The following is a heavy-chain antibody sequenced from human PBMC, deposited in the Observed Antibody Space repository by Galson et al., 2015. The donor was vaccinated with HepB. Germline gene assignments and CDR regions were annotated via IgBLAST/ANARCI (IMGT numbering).Heavy chain of an antibody. V-gene: IGHV4-4*02. J-gene: IGHJ6*02. Sequence: LSLTCAVSGDSINSSNWWSWVRQAPGKGLEWIGEIYHSGSTNYNPSLKSRVTISLDKSKNQFSLKLRSVTAADTAMYYCARDGRQWRIDGDYYYYGMDVWGQGTTVTVSS. CDR2: IYHSGST. CDR1: GDSINSSNW. D-gene: IGHD6-19*01. CDR3: ARDGRQWRIDGDYYYYGMDV.